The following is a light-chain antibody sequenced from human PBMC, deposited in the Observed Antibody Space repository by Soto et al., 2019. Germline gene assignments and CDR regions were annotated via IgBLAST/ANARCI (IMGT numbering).Light chain of an antibody. CDR1: QGINNW. J-gene: IGKJ4*01. Sequence: DIQMTQSPSSVSASVGDRVTITCRASQGINNWLAWYQQRPGKAPKLLIYAASSLQSGVPSRFSGSGSGTAFTLTISSLQSEDFATYYCQQANSFPFTCGGGTKVEVK. V-gene: IGKV1-12*01. CDR2: AAS. CDR3: QQANSFPFT.